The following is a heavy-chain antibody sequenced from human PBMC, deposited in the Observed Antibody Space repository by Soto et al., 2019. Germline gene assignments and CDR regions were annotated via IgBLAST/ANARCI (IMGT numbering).Heavy chain of an antibody. CDR2: ISGSGGST. Sequence: LRLSCAASGFTFSSYAMSWVRQAPGKGLEWVSAISGSGGSTYYADSVKGRFAISRDNSKNTLYLQMNSLRAEDTAVYYCAKGSQLLYGFGMDVWGQGTTVTVSS. CDR1: GFTFSSYA. V-gene: IGHV3-23*01. J-gene: IGHJ6*02. D-gene: IGHD2-2*02. CDR3: AKGSQLLYGFGMDV.